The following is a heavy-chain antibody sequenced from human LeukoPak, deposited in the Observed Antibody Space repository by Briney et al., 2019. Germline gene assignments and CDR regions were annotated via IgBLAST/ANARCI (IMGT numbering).Heavy chain of an antibody. D-gene: IGHD5-24*01. J-gene: IGHJ4*02. V-gene: IGHV1-8*03. CDR1: GYTFTSYD. Sequence: RASVKVSCKASGYTFTSYDINWVRQATGQGLEWMGWMNPNSGNTGYAQKFQGRVTITRNTSISTAYMELRSLRSDDTAVYYCARGRDGYSITDYWGQGTLVTVSS. CDR3: ARGRDGYSITDY. CDR2: MNPNSGNT.